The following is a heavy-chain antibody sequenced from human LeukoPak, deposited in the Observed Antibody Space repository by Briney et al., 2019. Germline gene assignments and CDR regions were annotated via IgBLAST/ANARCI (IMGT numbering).Heavy chain of an antibody. Sequence: GGSLRLSCVASGFTFSNYWMHWVRQAPGKGLVWISRINSDGSSTSYADSVNGRVTISRDNAKNTLYLQMNSPRAEDTAVYYCVAAYLYAMDVWGKGTTVTVSS. J-gene: IGHJ6*04. CDR1: GFTFSNYW. D-gene: IGHD2-2*02. CDR2: INSDGSST. CDR3: VAAYLYAMDV. V-gene: IGHV3-74*01.